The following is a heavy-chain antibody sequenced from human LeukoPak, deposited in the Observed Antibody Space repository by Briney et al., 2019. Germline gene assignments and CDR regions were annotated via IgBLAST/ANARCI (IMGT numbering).Heavy chain of an antibody. Sequence: ASVKVSCKASGYTFTSYDINWVRQATGQGLEWMGWMNPNSGNTGYAQKFQGRVTKTRNTSISTAYMELSSLRSEDTAVYYCARGEYQWLTQNYCYYYMDVWGKGTTVTVSS. CDR3: ARGEYQWLTQNYCYYYMDV. CDR2: MNPNSGNT. V-gene: IGHV1-8*01. J-gene: IGHJ6*03. D-gene: IGHD6-19*01. CDR1: GYTFTSYD.